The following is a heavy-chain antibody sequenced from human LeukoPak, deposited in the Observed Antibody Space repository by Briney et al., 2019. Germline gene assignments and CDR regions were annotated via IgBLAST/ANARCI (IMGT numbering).Heavy chain of an antibody. CDR1: GFTFSNYA. CDR2: ISSNGGST. D-gene: IGHD3-3*01. J-gene: IGHJ6*02. Sequence: GGSLRLSCAASGFTFSNYAMHWVRQAPGEGLEYVSAISSNGGSTYYADSVKGRFTISRDNSKNTLFLQMGSLRVEDMAVYYCARSLRAYYYYGMDVWGQGTTVTVSS. V-gene: IGHV3-64*02. CDR3: ARSLRAYYYYGMDV.